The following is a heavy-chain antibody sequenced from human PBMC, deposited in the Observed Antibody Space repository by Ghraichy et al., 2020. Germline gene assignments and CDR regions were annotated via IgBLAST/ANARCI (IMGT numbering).Heavy chain of an antibody. J-gene: IGHJ6*02. CDR1: GFTFDDYA. CDR3: AKDIGPGGPEGAAYYYYYGMDV. Sequence: GESLNISCAASGFTFDDYAMHWVRQAPGKGLEWVSLISGDGGSTYYADTVKGRFTISRDNSKNSLYPQMNSLRTEDTALYYCAKDIGPGGPEGAAYYYYYGMDVWGQGTTVTVSS. D-gene: IGHD4/OR15-4a*01. V-gene: IGHV3-43*02. CDR2: ISGDGGST.